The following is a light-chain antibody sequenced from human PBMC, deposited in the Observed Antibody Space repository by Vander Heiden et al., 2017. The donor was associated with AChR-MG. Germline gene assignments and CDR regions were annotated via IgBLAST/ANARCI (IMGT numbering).Light chain of an antibody. V-gene: IGKV1-12*01. CDR2: AAS. Sequence: DIQMTQSPSSVSASVGDRVTITCRASQGIRSSLAWYQQKPGKGPKLLIYAASKLQSGVPSRFSGSGSGTDFTLTISSLQPEDFATYYCQQGNSFPWTFGQGTKVEIK. J-gene: IGKJ1*01. CDR3: QQGNSFPWT. CDR1: QGIRSS.